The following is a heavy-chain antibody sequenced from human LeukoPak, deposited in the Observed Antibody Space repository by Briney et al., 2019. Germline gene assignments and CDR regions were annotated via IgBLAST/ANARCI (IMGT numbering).Heavy chain of an antibody. CDR1: GFTFSSYA. CDR3: AKGEIAVAGNFDY. J-gene: IGHJ4*02. V-gene: IGHV3-23*01. D-gene: IGHD6-19*01. CDR2: IGASGDSI. Sequence: PGGSLRLSCAVSGFTFSSYAMIWVRQAPGRGLVWVSSIGASGDSIYYTDSVKGRFTISRDNSKNTLYLQMNSLRAEDTAVYYCAKGEIAVAGNFDYWGQGTLVTVSS.